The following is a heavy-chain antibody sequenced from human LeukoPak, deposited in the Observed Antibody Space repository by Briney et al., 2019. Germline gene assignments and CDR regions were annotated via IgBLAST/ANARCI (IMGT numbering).Heavy chain of an antibody. CDR3: AKDLGRFGVGVSLDF. Sequence: GGSLRLSCAASGVTFSDHAMIWVRQAPGKGLEWVSGISARGDSTYYADSVKGRFTISREWSRNTLYLQMNSLRVEDSAVYYCAKDLGRFGVGVSLDFWGLGTLVTVAS. CDR1: GVTFSDHA. V-gene: IGHV3-23*01. D-gene: IGHD3-3*01. J-gene: IGHJ4*02. CDR2: ISARGDST.